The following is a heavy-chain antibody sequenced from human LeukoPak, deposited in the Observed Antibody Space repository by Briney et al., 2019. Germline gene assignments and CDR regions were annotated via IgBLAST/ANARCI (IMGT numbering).Heavy chain of an antibody. D-gene: IGHD4-23*01. CDR2: VSAYNGNT. V-gene: IGHV1-18*01. Sequence: ASLKVSCKASVYTFTSYGISWVRQAPGQGLEWMGYVSAYNGNTNYAQKLQGRVTMTTDTSTSTAYLELRSLRSDDTAVYYCARSDYGGNQEFGYWGQGTLVTVSS. J-gene: IGHJ4*02. CDR1: VYTFTSYG. CDR3: ARSDYGGNQEFGY.